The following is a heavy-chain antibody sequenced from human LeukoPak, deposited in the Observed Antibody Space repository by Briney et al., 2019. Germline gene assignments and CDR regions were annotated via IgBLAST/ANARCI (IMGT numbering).Heavy chain of an antibody. V-gene: IGHV4-39*07. CDR3: ARDKGRMVRGVLDY. J-gene: IGHJ4*02. CDR2: IYYSGSA. CDR1: GGSISSSSYY. D-gene: IGHD3-10*01. Sequence: PSETLSLTCTVSGGSISSSSYYWGWIRQPPGKGLEWIGSIYYSGSAYYNPSLKSRVTISVDTSKNQFSLKLSSVIAADTAVYYCARDKGRMVRGVLDYWGQGALVTVSS.